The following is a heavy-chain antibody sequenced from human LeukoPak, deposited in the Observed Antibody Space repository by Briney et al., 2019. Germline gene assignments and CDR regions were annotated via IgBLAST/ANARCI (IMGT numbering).Heavy chain of an antibody. V-gene: IGHV3-23*01. D-gene: IGHD4-11*01. Sequence: GGSLRLSCAASGFTFSSYAMSWVRQAPGKGLEWVSAISGSGGSTYYADSVEGRFTISRDNSKNTLYLQMNSLRAEDTAVYYCAKDWRHDYSNYGGDYWGQGTLVTVSS. CDR1: GFTFSSYA. CDR2: ISGSGGST. J-gene: IGHJ4*02. CDR3: AKDWRHDYSNYGGDY.